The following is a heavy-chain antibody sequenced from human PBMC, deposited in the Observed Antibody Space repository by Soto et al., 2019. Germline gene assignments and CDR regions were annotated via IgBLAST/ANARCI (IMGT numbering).Heavy chain of an antibody. CDR3: ARDWELGY. CDR2: INPSGDAT. Sequence: QVLLVQSGAEVKKPGASVKVSCKASGFPFTTYYIHWVRQAPGQGLEWMGVINPSGDATTYAQNFQCRVTMTKDTSARTVYMELSSLRSEDTAVYYCARDWELGYWGQGTLVTVSS. D-gene: IGHD3-10*01. J-gene: IGHJ4*02. CDR1: GFPFTTYY. V-gene: IGHV1-46*01.